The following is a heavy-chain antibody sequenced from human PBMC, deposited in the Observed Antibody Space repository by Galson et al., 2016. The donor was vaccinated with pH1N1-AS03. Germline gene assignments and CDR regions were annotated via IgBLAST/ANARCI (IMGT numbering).Heavy chain of an antibody. CDR3: AKTPLGIYYSGGYDN. CDR1: GFTFSNYA. Sequence: SLRLSCAASGFTFSNYAMDWVRRSPGRGLEWVSAISKDSIYRYYADSVQGRFTVSRDNSKNSLYLQMNSLRAEDTAIYYCAKTPLGIYYSGGYDNWGQGTLVTVSS. D-gene: IGHD1-26*01. J-gene: IGHJ4*02. V-gene: IGHV3-23*01. CDR2: ISKDSIYR.